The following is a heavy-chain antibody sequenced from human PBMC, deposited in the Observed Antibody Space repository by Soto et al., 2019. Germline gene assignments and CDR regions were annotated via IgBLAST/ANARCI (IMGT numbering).Heavy chain of an antibody. Sequence: KASETLSLTCTVSGGSVSSGSYYWSWIRQPPGKGLEWIGYIYYSGSTNYNPSLKSRVTISVDTSKNQFSLKLSSVTAADTAVYYCARDQCGGSCYVDYWGQGTLVTVSS. CDR3: ARDQCGGSCYVDY. V-gene: IGHV4-61*01. CDR1: GGSVSSGSYY. J-gene: IGHJ4*02. D-gene: IGHD2-15*01. CDR2: IYYSGST.